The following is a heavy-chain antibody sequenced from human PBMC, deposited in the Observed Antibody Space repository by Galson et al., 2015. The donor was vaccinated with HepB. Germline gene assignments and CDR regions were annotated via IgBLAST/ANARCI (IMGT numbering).Heavy chain of an antibody. J-gene: IGHJ5*02. D-gene: IGHD4-23*01. V-gene: IGHV4-39*07. CDR3: ARRVDYGGGDNWFDP. CDR1: GGSISSSSYY. CDR2: IYYSGST. Sequence: SETLSLTCTVSGGSISSSSYYWGWIRQPPGKGLEWIGSIYYSGSTYYNPSLKSRVTISVDTSKNQFSLKLSSVTAADTAVYYCARRVDYGGGDNWFDPWGQGTLVTVSS.